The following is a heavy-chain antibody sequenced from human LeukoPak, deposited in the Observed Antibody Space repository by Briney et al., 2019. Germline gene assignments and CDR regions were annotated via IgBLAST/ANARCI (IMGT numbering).Heavy chain of an antibody. CDR3: AREGVAATGLDY. Sequence: ASVKVSCKASGYTFSIYNIHWVRQAPGQGLEWMGIINPSGSSASDTQKFQGRVTMTRDTSTSTLYMELSSLRSEDTAVYYCAREGVAATGLDYWGQGTLVTVSS. J-gene: IGHJ4*02. CDR2: INPSGSSA. D-gene: IGHD6-13*01. CDR1: GYTFSIYN. V-gene: IGHV1-46*01.